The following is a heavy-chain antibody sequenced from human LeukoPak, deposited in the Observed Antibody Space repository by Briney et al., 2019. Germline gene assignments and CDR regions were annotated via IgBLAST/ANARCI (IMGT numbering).Heavy chain of an antibody. V-gene: IGHV3-23*01. CDR1: GFTFSDYY. J-gene: IGHJ4*02. CDR2: ISGSGGST. D-gene: IGHD4-11*01. CDR3: AKQAGTVYSNFDY. Sequence: GSLRLSCAASGFTFSDYYMSWIRQAPGKGLEWVSAISGSGGSTYYADSVKGRFTISRDNSKNTLYLQMNSLRAEDTAVYYCAKQAGTVYSNFDYWGQGTLVTVSS.